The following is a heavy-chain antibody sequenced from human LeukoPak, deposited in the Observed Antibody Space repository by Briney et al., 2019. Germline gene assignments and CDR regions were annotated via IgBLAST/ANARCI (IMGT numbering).Heavy chain of an antibody. J-gene: IGHJ1*01. V-gene: IGHV1-69*04. CDR1: GGTFSTYA. CDR3: ARVDPLAYCGGDCYSALGH. Sequence: GSSVKVSCKSSGGTFSTYAINWVRQAPGQGLEWMGRVIPINDMANYTQKFQGRLTITADKFTSTAYMELSSLRSEDTAVYYCARVDPLAYCGGDCYSALGHWGQGTLVTVSS. D-gene: IGHD2-21*02. CDR2: VIPINDMA.